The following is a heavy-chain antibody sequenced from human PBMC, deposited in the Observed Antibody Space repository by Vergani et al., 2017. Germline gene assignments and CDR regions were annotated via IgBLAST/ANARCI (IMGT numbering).Heavy chain of an antibody. V-gene: IGHV4-34*01. D-gene: IGHD5-24*01. J-gene: IGHJ4*02. CDR3: AKDYGYNFPGFDY. CDR2: INHSGST. CDR1: GGSFSGYY. Sequence: QVQLQQWGAGLLKPSETLSLTCAVYGGSFSGYYWSWTRQPPGKGLEWIGEINHSGSTNYNPSLKSRVTISVDTSKNQFSLKLSSVTAADTAVYYCAKDYGYNFPGFDYWGQGTLVTVSS.